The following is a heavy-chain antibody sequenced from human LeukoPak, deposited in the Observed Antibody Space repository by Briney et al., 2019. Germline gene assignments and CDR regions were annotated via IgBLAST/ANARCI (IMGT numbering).Heavy chain of an antibody. CDR2: IYSGGST. D-gene: IGHD6-19*01. CDR3: ARSIAVAGTLSFDY. Sequence: GGSLRLSCAASGFTVSSNYMSWVRQAPGKGLEWVSVIYSGGSTYYADSVKGRFTISRDNSKNTLYLQMNSLRAEDMAVYYCARSIAVAGTLSFDYWGQGTLVTVPS. V-gene: IGHV3-66*01. J-gene: IGHJ4*02. CDR1: GFTVSSNY.